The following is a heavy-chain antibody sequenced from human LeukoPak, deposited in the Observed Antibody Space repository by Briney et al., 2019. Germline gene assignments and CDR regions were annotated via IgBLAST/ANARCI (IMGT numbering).Heavy chain of an antibody. CDR2: IYYSGST. Sequence: SETLSLTCTVSGGSISSSSYYWGWIRQPPGKGLEWIGSIYYSGSTYYNPSLKSRVTISVDTSKNQFSLKLSSVTAADTAVYYCARRNIVATNYGGLYFDYWGQGTLVTVSS. D-gene: IGHD5-12*01. CDR1: GGSISSSSYY. J-gene: IGHJ4*02. V-gene: IGHV4-39*01. CDR3: ARRNIVATNYGGLYFDY.